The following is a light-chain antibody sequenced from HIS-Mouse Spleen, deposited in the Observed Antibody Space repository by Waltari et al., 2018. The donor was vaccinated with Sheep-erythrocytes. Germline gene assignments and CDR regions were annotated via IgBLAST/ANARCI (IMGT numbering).Light chain of an antibody. J-gene: IGLJ2*01. CDR2: DVS. CDR3: CSYAGSYTLV. CDR1: SSDVGGYNY. V-gene: IGLV2-11*01. Sequence: QSALTQPRSVSGSPGQSVTISCTGTSSDVGGYNYVSWYQQHPGKAPKLMIHDVSKRHSGVPDRCAGSKSGNTASLTISGLQAEDEADYYCCSYAGSYTLVFGGGTKLTVL.